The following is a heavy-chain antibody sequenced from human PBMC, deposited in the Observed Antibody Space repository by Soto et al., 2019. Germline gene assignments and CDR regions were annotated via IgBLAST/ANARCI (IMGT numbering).Heavy chain of an antibody. CDR1: GGTFSSYA. Sequence: SVKVSCKASGGTFSSYAISWVRQAPGQGLEWMGGIIPIFGTANYAQKFQGRVTITADESTSTAYMELSSLRSGDTAVYYCARVGGRPGYYYYGMDVWGQGTTVTVSS. J-gene: IGHJ6*02. CDR3: ARVGGRPGYYYYGMDV. CDR2: IIPIFGTA. V-gene: IGHV1-69*13. D-gene: IGHD3-10*01.